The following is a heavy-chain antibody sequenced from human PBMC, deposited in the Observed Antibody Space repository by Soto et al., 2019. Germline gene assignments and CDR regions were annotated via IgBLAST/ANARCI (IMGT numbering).Heavy chain of an antibody. CDR2: ISAYNGNT. CDR3: ARSSRVQLERRARDWFDP. CDR1: GYTFTSYG. J-gene: IGHJ5*02. Sequence: QVQLVQSGAEVKKPGASVKVSCKASGYTFTSYGISWVRQAPGQGLEWMGWISAYNGNTNYAQKLQGRVTMTTGTSTSTAYMELRRLRSDDTAVYYCARSSRVQLERRARDWFDPWGQGTLVTVSS. D-gene: IGHD1-1*01. V-gene: IGHV1-18*01.